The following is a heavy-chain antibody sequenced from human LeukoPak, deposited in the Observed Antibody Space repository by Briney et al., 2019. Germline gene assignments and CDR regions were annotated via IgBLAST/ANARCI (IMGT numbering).Heavy chain of an antibody. J-gene: IGHJ6*02. CDR2: IKQDGSEK. V-gene: IGHV3-7*03. CDR3: ARNNGMDV. CDR1: GFTFSTYW. Sequence: GGSLRLSCSASGFTFSTYWMSWVRQAPGKGLEWVANIKQDGSEKYYVDSVKGRFTISKDNAKNSLYLQMNSLRAEDTALYHCARNNGMDVWGQGTTVIVSS.